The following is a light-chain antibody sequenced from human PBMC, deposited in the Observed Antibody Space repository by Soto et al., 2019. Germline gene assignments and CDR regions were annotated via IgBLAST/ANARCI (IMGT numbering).Light chain of an antibody. Sequence: DIQMTQSPSSLSASVGDRVTITCRASQTVSTYLTWYQQKPGEAPKVLIYGASSLQSGVPSRFSGTGSETDFTLTISSLQPEDFATYYCQPGYSVPETFGQGTSVEIE. J-gene: IGKJ1*01. CDR3: QPGYSVPET. CDR2: GAS. CDR1: QTVSTY. V-gene: IGKV1-39*01.